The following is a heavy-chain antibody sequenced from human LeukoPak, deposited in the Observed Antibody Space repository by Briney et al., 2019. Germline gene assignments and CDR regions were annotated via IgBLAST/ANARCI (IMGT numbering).Heavy chain of an antibody. CDR2: IYYSGST. D-gene: IGHD5-18*01. CDR1: GGSISIYY. Sequence: SETLSLTCTVSGGSISIYYWSWIRQPPGKGLECIGYIYYSGSTNYNPSLKSRVTVSVDTSKNQFSLKLSSVTAADTAVYYCARHMGLGYSYGYPYFDYWGQGTLVTVSS. CDR3: ARHMGLGYSYGYPYFDY. J-gene: IGHJ4*02. V-gene: IGHV4-59*08.